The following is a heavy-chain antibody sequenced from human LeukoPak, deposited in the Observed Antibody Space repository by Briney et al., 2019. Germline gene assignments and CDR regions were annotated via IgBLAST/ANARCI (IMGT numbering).Heavy chain of an antibody. CDR2: IYYSGTT. CDR3: ARGSFHWLLG. D-gene: IGHD3-9*01. Sequence: SETLSLTCTVSGGSISSSSFWWAWIRRPPGKGLEWIGNIYYSGTTNYNPSLKSRVTISVDTSKNQFSLKLSSVTAADTAVYYRARGSFHWLLGWGQGTLVTVFS. CDR1: GGSISSSSFW. J-gene: IGHJ4*02. V-gene: IGHV4-39*07.